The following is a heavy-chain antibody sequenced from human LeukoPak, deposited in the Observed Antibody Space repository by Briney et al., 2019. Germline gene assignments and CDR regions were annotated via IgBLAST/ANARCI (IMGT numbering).Heavy chain of an antibody. CDR2: IYYSGST. CDR1: GGSVSSGSYY. CDR3: ARASGGEPIGFDY. D-gene: IGHD1-26*01. V-gene: IGHV4-61*01. J-gene: IGHJ4*02. Sequence: PSETLSLTCTVSGGSVSSGSYYWSWIRQPPGKGLEWIGYIYYSGSTNYNPSLKSRVTISVDTSKNQFSLKLSSVTAADTAVYYCARASGGEPIGFDYWGQGTLVTVSS.